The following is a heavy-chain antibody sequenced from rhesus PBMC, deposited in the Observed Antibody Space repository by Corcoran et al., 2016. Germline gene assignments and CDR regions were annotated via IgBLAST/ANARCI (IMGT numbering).Heavy chain of an antibody. CDR1: GASLSISC. J-gene: IGHJ4*01. V-gene: IGHV4-173*01. CDR3: ARDSGNYGVQFDA. Sequence: QLQEPGPGLVKPSENLSLTFAVSGASLSISCWTSSRHPQGQGRGWIGRISGSGETTDNNPSLKSRVTISPDTSKNQFSLKLSSVPDADTAVYYCARDSGNYGVQFDAWGQGVLVTVSS. D-gene: IGHD1-44*01. CDR2: ISGSGETT.